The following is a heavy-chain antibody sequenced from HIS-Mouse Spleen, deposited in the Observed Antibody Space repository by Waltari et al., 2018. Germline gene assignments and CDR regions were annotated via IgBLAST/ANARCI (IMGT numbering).Heavy chain of an antibody. CDR2: IDYSGGT. D-gene: IGHD6-13*01. V-gene: IGHV4-39*07. CDR1: GGSISSSSYY. CDR3: AREIPYSSSWYDWYFDL. Sequence: QLQLQESGPGLVKPSETLSLTCTVSGGSISSSSYYWVWIRQPPGKGLEWIGSIDYSGGTYYNPASKSRVTISVEPSKNQFSLKLSSVTAADTAVYYCAREIPYSSSWYDWYFDLWGRGTLVTVSS. J-gene: IGHJ2*01.